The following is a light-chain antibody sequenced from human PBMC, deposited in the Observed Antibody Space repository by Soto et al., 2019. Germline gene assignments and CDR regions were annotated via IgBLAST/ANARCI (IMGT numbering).Light chain of an antibody. J-gene: IGLJ3*02. CDR1: SSNIGSNY. CDR3: AAWGGRLSGWV. CDR2: SNN. V-gene: IGLV1-47*02. Sequence: QSVRTQPPSASGSPGQRVIMSCSGSSSNIGSNYVYWYQQFPGAAPKLLIYSNNQRASGVPDRFSASKSGTSASLAISGLRSEDEADYYCAAWGGRLSGWVFGGGTQLTVL.